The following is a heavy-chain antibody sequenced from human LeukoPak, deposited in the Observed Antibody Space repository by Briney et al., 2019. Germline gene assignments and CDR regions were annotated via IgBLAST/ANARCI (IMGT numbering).Heavy chain of an antibody. CDR3: ARPQQGYYAMDV. D-gene: IGHD1-1*01. CDR2: ISSSSNFI. J-gene: IGHJ6*02. CDR1: GFTFSSYS. Sequence: PGRSLRLSCAASGFTFSSYSMNWVRQTPGKGLEWVASISSSSNFISYADSVKGRFTISRDNARNSLYLQMHSLRVVDTAVYYCARPQQGYYAMDVWGRGTTVTVSS. V-gene: IGHV3-21*01.